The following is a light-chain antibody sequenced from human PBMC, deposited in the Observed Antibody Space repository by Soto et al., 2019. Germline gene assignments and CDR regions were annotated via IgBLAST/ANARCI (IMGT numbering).Light chain of an antibody. Sequence: EIQMTQSPATLSASPGDRVTLSCRASQSISGWLAWYQQKAGQAPNLLIYEASRMESGVPSRFSGSGSETEFTLTISGLQPGDFAIYYCQQCDSTPHTFGGATKVDI. V-gene: IGKV1-5*01. CDR2: EAS. J-gene: IGKJ4*01. CDR3: QQCDSTPHT. CDR1: QSISGW.